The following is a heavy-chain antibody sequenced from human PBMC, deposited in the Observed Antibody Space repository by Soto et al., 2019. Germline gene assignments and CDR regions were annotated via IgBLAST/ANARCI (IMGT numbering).Heavy chain of an antibody. CDR2: IYYTGST. V-gene: IGHV4-59*01. J-gene: IGHJ5*02. CDR3: ARETYGDYVGYFDP. CDR1: GGSISSYY. Sequence: SETLSLTCTVSGGSISSYYWSWIRQPPGKGLEWIGYIYYTGSTNYNPSLKGRVTISADTSRNQFSLKLTSVTAADTAVYYCARETYGDYVGYFDPWGQGIQVTVS. D-gene: IGHD4-17*01.